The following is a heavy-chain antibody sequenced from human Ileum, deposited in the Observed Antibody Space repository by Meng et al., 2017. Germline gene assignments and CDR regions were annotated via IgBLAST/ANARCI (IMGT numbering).Heavy chain of an antibody. J-gene: IGHJ2*01. V-gene: IGHV4-4*02. CDR1: GGSIESNNW. CDR3: ARADYVRYFDL. D-gene: IGHD3-10*02. CDR2: VYHSGST. Sequence: QAHLQESGPGLWKPSETLSLTCAVSGGSIESNNWWTWIRQPPGQGLEWIGEVYHSGSTHYNPSLQSRVTISIDNSKNRFSLSLNSVTAADTAIYYCARADYVRYFDLWGRGTLVTVSS.